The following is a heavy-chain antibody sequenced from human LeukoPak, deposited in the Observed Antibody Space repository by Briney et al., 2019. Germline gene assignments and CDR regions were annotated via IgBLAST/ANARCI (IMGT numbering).Heavy chain of an antibody. D-gene: IGHD3-22*01. CDR3: AREPPYYDSSGYYDY. CDR1: GFTFSSYE. V-gene: IGHV3-48*03. J-gene: IGHJ4*02. CDR2: ISSSGSTI. Sequence: PGGSLRLSCAASGFTFSSYEMNWVRQAPGKGLEWVSYISSSGSTIYYADSVKGRFTISRDNAKNSPYLQMNSLRAEDTAVYYCAREPPYYDSSGYYDYWGQGTLVTVSS.